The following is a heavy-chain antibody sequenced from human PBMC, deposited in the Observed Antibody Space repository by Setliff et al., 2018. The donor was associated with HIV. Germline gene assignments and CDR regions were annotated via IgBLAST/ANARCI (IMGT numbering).Heavy chain of an antibody. CDR1: GGSISSGSYY. V-gene: IGHV4-61*02. D-gene: IGHD3-10*01. CDR3: ARIIMPRGGAFDI. J-gene: IGHJ3*02. CDR2: IYTSGST. Sequence: LSLTCTVSGGSISSGSYYWSWIRQPAGKGLQWIGRIYTSGSTNYNPPLKSRVTISVDTSKNQFSLKLNSVTAADTAVYYCARIIMPRGGAFDIWGQGTMVTVSS.